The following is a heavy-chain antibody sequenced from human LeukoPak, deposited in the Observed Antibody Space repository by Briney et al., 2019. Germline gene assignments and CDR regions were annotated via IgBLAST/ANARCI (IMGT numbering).Heavy chain of an antibody. V-gene: IGHV3-23*01. J-gene: IGHJ4*02. CDR3: AKGPLSTYYFDY. CDR2: TSGSGGST. D-gene: IGHD2-2*01. CDR1: GFTFSSYA. Sequence: GGSLRLSCAASGFTFSSYAMSWVRQAPGKGLEWVSATSGSGGSTYYADSVKGRFTISRDNSKNTLYLQMNSLRAEDTAVYYCAKGPLSTYYFDYWGQGTLVTVSS.